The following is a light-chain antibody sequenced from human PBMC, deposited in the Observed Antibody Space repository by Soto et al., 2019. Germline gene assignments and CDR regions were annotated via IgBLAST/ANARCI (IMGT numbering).Light chain of an antibody. V-gene: IGLV2-11*01. Sequence: QSVLTQPRSVSGSPGQSVTISCTGTSSDVGGYNFVSWYQQHPGKAPKLMIYDVSKRPSGVPDRFSGSKSGNTASLTISGPQAEDEADYYCCSYAGSYTVFGGGTKVTVL. CDR2: DVS. J-gene: IGLJ2*01. CDR3: CSYAGSYTV. CDR1: SSDVGGYNF.